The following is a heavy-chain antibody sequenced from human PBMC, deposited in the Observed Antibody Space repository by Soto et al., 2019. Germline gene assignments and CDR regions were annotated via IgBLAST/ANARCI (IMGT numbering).Heavy chain of an antibody. D-gene: IGHD3-10*01. J-gene: IGHJ4*02. CDR1: GGSFSGYY. CDR2: INHSGST. Sequence: QVQLQQWGAGLLKPSETLSLTCAVYGGSFSGYYWSWIRQPPGKGLEWIGEINHSGSTNYNPSLKGRVTISVDTSKHQFSLKLSSVTAADTAVYYCARGNRVVRGVPNFDSWGQGTLVTVSS. CDR3: ARGNRVVRGVPNFDS. V-gene: IGHV4-34*01.